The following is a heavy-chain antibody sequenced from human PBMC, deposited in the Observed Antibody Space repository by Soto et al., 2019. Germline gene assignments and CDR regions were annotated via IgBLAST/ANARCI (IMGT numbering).Heavy chain of an antibody. V-gene: IGHV5-51*01. CDR2: IYPGDSDT. CDR1: EYSFSSHW. CDR3: ARGDTYNSYWNFDL. Sequence: VESLKISCNGSEYSFSSHWIAWVRQMPGKGLEWMGTIYPGDSDTRYSPSFEGRVSMSADESISTAYLQWGSLQASDTAIYYCARGDTYNSYWNFDLWGRGTLVTVSS. D-gene: IGHD1-1*01. J-gene: IGHJ2*01.